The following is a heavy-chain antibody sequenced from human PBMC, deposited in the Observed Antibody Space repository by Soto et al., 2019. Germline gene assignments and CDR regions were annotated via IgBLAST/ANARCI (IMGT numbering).Heavy chain of an antibody. CDR3: ARPYYDFWSGYPGWFDP. J-gene: IGHJ5*02. CDR1: GGSISSSNW. CDR2: IYHSGST. V-gene: IGHV4-4*02. Sequence: VQLQESGPGLVKPSGTLSLTCAVSGGSISSSNWWSWVRQPPGKGLEWIGEIYHSGSTNYNPSLKSRVTISVDKSKNQFSLKLSSVTAADTAVYYCARPYYDFWSGYPGWFDPWGQGTLVTVSS. D-gene: IGHD3-3*01.